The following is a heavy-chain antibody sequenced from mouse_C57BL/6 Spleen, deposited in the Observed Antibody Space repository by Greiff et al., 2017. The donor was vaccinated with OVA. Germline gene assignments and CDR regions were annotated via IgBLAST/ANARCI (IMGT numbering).Heavy chain of an antibody. CDR1: GFTFSSYT. Sequence: EVHPVESGGGLVKPGGSLKLSCAASGFTFSSYTMSWVRQTPEKRLEWVATISGGGGNTYYPDSVKGRFTISRDNAKNTLYLQMSSLRSEDTALYYCARQGTDWYFDVWGTGTTVTVSS. V-gene: IGHV5-9*01. D-gene: IGHD3-3*01. CDR3: ARQGTDWYFDV. CDR2: ISGGGGNT. J-gene: IGHJ1*03.